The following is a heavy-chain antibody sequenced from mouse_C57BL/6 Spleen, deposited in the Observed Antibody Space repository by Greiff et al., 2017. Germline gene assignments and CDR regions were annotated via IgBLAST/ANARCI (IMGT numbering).Heavy chain of an antibody. CDR2: IDPSDSYT. CDR3: ARRDYYGSSYYFDY. CDR1: GYTFTSYW. Sequence: VQLQQSGAELVRPGTSVKLSCKASGYTFTSYWMHWVKQRPGQGLEWIGVIDPSDSYTNYNQKFKGKATLTVDTSSSTAYMQLSRLTSEDSAVYYCARRDYYGSSYYFDYWGQGTTLTVSS. J-gene: IGHJ2*01. D-gene: IGHD1-1*01. V-gene: IGHV1-59*01.